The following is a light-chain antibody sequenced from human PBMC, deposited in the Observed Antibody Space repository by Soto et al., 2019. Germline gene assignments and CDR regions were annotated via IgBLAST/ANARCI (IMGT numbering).Light chain of an antibody. CDR2: GSD. V-gene: IGLV1-44*01. CDR3: AAWDDSLNGYV. CDR1: SSNIGSKT. Sequence: QSVLTHPPSASGTPWQRVTISCSGSSSNIGSKTVNWYQQLPGTAPKLLIYGSDQRPSGVPDRFSGSKSGTSASLAISGLQSEDEADYYCAAWDDSLNGYVFGTGTKVTVL. J-gene: IGLJ1*01.